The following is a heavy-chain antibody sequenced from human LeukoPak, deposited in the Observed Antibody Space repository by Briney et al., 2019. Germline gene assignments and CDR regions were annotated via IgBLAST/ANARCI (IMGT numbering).Heavy chain of an antibody. V-gene: IGHV4-38-2*02. J-gene: IGHJ4*02. CDR2: IHRGGST. CDR1: GYSISSGFY. Sequence: SETLSLTCSVSGYSISSGFYWGWIRQPPGKGLEWIGTIHRGGSTSNNPSLKSRLTISVDTSKNQFSLNLSSVTAADTAVYYCARGLEDMITFGGISTYDYWGQGTLVTVSS. D-gene: IGHD3-16*01. CDR3: ARGLEDMITFGGISTYDY.